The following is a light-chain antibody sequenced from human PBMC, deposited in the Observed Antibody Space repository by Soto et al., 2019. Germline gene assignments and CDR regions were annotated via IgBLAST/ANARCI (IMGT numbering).Light chain of an antibody. CDR1: QSVSSSY. CDR2: GAS. V-gene: IGKV3-20*01. CDR3: QQYGSSPYT. Sequence: EIVLTQSPGTLSLSPWERATLSCRASQSVSSSYLAWHQQKPGQAPRLLIYGASSRATGIPDRFSGSESGTDFTLTISRLEPEDFAVYYCQQYGSSPYTFGQGTRLEIK. J-gene: IGKJ2*01.